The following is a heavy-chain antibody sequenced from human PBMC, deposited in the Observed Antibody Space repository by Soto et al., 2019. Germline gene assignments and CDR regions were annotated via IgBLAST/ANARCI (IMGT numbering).Heavy chain of an antibody. Sequence: EVQLVESGGGLVQPGGSLRLSCAASGFTFSGYWMTWARQAPGKGLEWVAQIKDDGSEKFYVDSVKGRFTISRDNADNLLYLQMNSLRAEDTAVYFCARDGYCSGGRCDRRNDYWGQGTLVIVSS. J-gene: IGHJ4*02. V-gene: IGHV3-7*01. CDR2: IKDDGSEK. CDR3: ARDGYCSGGRCDRRNDY. CDR1: GFTFSGYW. D-gene: IGHD2-15*01.